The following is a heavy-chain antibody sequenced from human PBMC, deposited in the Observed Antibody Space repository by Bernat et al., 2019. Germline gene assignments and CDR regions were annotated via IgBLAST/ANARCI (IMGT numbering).Heavy chain of an antibody. Sequence: QVQLVESGGGVVQPGRSLRLSCAASGFTFSSYGMHWVRQAPGKGLEWVAVIWYDGSNEYYADSVKGRFTISRDNSKKTLYVQMNSLRAEDTAVYYCTTQGSESYYDWGQGTLVTVSS. J-gene: IGHJ4*02. CDR2: IWYDGSNE. V-gene: IGHV3-33*01. D-gene: IGHD3-10*01. CDR3: TTQGSESYYD. CDR1: GFTFSSYG.